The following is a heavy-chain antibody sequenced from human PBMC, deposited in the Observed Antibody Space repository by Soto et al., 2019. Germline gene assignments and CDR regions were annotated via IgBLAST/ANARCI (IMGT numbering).Heavy chain of an antibody. V-gene: IGHV1-69*12. Sequence: QVQLVQSGGEVKKPGSSVTVSCKASGGTFGNSAISWVRQAPGQGLEWMGGIIPILPTPDYAQKFQGRVTMTADESTGTAYMELTSLRSADTAVYYWARDKDRLQLGGISYYAMDVWGQGTTVTVSS. CDR3: ARDKDRLQLGGISYYAMDV. D-gene: IGHD5-12*01. CDR1: GGTFGNSA. J-gene: IGHJ6*02. CDR2: IIPILPTP.